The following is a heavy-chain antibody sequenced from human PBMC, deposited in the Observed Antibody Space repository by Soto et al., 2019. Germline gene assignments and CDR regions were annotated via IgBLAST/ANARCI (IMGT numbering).Heavy chain of an antibody. D-gene: IGHD3-16*01. CDR2: IYYSGST. CDR1: VVSISSGDYY. J-gene: IGHJ5*02. Sequence: SETLSLTCTFSVVSISSGDYYCSWIRQPPWKGLEWIGYIYYSGSTFYNPSLKNRVTISLDTSKIQFSLKLSFVTAADTAVYYCVREGADNWFEAWGEGTLVSLS. CDR3: VREGADNWFEA. V-gene: IGHV4-30-4*01.